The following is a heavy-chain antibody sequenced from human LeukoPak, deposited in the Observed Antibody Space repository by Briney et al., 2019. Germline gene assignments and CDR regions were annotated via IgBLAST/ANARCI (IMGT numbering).Heavy chain of an antibody. CDR3: ARGYGDNPYGMDV. D-gene: IGHD4-17*01. CDR1: GFTFSDYY. J-gene: IGHJ6*02. V-gene: IGHV3-11*06. CDR2: ISSSSSYT. Sequence: GGSLRLSRAASGFTFSDYYMSWIRQAPGKGLEWVSYISSSSSYTNYADSVKGRFTISRDNAKNSLYLQMNSLRAEDTAVYYCARGYGDNPYGMDVWGQGTTVTVSS.